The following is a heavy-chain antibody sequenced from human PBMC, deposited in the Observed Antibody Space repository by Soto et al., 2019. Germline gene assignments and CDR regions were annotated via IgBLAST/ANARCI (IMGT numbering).Heavy chain of an antibody. CDR3: AHIPNYYQYDWFDP. V-gene: IGHV2-5*02. Sequence: QITLKESGPTLVKPTQTLTLTCTFSGFSLTTRGVGVGWIRQPPGKALECLALIYWDDDKRYSPSLQSRLSISKDTTKNRVVLTMTNVHPVDTATYYCAHIPNYYQYDWFDPWGQGTLVSVSS. D-gene: IGHD3-16*01. J-gene: IGHJ5*02. CDR1: GFSLTTRGVG. CDR2: IYWDDDK.